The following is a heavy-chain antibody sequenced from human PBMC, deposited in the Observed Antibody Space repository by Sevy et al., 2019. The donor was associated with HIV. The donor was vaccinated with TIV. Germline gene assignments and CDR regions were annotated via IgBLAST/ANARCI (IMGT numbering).Heavy chain of an antibody. CDR3: ARDRGRIVATEGIDY. Sequence: ASVKVSCKASGYTFTSYGISWVRQAPGQGLEWMGWISAYNGNTNYAQKLQGRVTMTTDTSTSTAYMELRSLRSDDTAVYYCARDRGRIVATEGIDYWGQGTLVTVSS. J-gene: IGHJ4*02. D-gene: IGHD5-12*01. CDR1: GYTFTSYG. CDR2: ISAYNGNT. V-gene: IGHV1-18*01.